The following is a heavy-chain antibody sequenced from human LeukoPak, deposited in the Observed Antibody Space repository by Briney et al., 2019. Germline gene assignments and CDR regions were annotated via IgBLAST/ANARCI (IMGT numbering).Heavy chain of an antibody. CDR3: ARGSGDAFDI. CDR1: GFTFNNHD. J-gene: IGHJ3*02. CDR2: ISYDGRNK. V-gene: IGHV3-30*03. Sequence: PGGSLRLSCAASGFTFNNHDMHWVRQAPGKGLEWVAGISYDGRNKYYADSVKGRFTFSRDNSKNTLCLQMNGLRAEDTAVYYCARGSGDAFDIWGQGTMVTVSS.